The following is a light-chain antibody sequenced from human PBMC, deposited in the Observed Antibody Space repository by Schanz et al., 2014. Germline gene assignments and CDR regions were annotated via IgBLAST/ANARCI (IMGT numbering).Light chain of an antibody. CDR2: GAS. Sequence: EIVMTQSPATLSVSPGQSATLSCRASQSIGNNLAWYQQKLGQAPGVLIYGASTRATGIPARFSGSGSGTEFTLTISGLQSEDFAVYYCQQRSKWPLTFGGGTKVEIK. J-gene: IGKJ4*01. CDR1: QSIGNN. V-gene: IGKV3-15*01. CDR3: QQRSKWPLT.